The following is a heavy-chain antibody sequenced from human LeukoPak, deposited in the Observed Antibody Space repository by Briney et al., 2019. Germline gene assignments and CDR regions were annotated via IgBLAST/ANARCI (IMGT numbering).Heavy chain of an antibody. CDR2: IYHSGST. CDR3: ARAFRGAAREAFDI. J-gene: IGHJ3*02. D-gene: IGHD6-6*01. V-gene: IGHV4-30-2*01. CDR1: GGSISSGGYY. Sequence: PSQTLSLTCTVSGGSISSGGYYWSWIRQPPGKGLEWIGYIYHSGSTYYNPSLKSRVTISVDRSKNQFSLKLSSVTAADTAVYYCARAFRGAAREAFDIWGQGTMVTVSS.